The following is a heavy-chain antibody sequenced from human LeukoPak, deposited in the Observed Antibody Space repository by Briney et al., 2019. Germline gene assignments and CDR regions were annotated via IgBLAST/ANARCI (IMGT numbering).Heavy chain of an antibody. Sequence: GGSLRLSCAASGFTFSSYGMHWVRQAPGKGLEWVAVISYDGSNKYYADSVKGRFTISRDNSQNTLYLQMNSLRAEDTAVYFCAKDLRGNYVRYFDYWGQGILVTVSS. J-gene: IGHJ4*02. CDR3: AKDLRGNYVRYFDY. D-gene: IGHD1-7*01. V-gene: IGHV3-30*18. CDR2: ISYDGSNK. CDR1: GFTFSSYG.